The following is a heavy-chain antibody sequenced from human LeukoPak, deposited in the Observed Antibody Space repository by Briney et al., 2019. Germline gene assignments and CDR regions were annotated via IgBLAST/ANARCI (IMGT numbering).Heavy chain of an antibody. Sequence: AGGSLRLSCAASGFTFSSCAMSWVRQAPGKGLEWVSAISGSGGRPYYADSVKGRFTISRGNSKNTLYLQMNSLRAEDTAVYYCARHPEPGYCSSTSCHESYFDYWGQGTLVTVSS. CDR2: ISGSGGRP. CDR3: ARHPEPGYCSSTSCHESYFDY. V-gene: IGHV3-23*01. D-gene: IGHD2-2*01. J-gene: IGHJ4*02. CDR1: GFTFSSCA.